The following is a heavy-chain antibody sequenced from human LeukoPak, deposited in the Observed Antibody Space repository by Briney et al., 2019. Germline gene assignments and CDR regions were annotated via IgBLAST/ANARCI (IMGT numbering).Heavy chain of an antibody. Sequence: SETLSLTCAVDGGSFSGYYWSWIRQPPGKGLEWIGEINHSGSTNYNPSLKSRVTISVDTSKNQFSLKLSSVTAADTAVYYCARGRPNFYCSSTTCYRPRWFYPWAQGTLVTVSS. CDR2: INHSGST. V-gene: IGHV4-34*01. CDR3: ARGRPNFYCSSTTCYRPRWFYP. CDR1: GGSFSGYY. D-gene: IGHD2-2*01. J-gene: IGHJ5*02.